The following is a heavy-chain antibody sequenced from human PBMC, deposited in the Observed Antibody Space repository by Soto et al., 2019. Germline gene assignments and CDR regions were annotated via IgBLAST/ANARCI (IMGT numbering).Heavy chain of an antibody. V-gene: IGHV3-74*01. CDR1: GFTFSYYW. J-gene: IGHJ3*02. CDR2: IHSDGSST. CDR3: ARGDRGAFDI. Sequence: EVQLVESGGGLVQPGESLRLSCVASGFTFSYYWMHWVRQGLGKGLVWVSRIHSDGSSTTYADSVKGRFTISRDNAKNTLYLQMNSLIAEDTAVYYCARGDRGAFDIWGQGTVVTVSS. D-gene: IGHD1-26*01.